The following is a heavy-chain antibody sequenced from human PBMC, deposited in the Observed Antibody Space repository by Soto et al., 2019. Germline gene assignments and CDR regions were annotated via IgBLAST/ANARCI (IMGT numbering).Heavy chain of an antibody. CDR1: GFTFDDYG. CDR3: ARVTSVPYISSWFDY. D-gene: IGHD6-13*01. Sequence: GGSLRLSCAASGFTFDDYGMSWVRQAPGKGLEWVSGINWNGGCTGYADSVKGRFTISRDNAKNSLYLQMNSLRAEDTALYHYARVTSVPYISSWFDYWGQGTLVTVSS. J-gene: IGHJ4*02. V-gene: IGHV3-20*01. CDR2: INWNGGCT.